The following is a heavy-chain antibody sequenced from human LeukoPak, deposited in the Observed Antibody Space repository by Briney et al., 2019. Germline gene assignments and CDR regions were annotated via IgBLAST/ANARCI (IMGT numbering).Heavy chain of an antibody. CDR1: GGSFSGYY. CDR2: INHSGST. D-gene: IGHD6-13*01. J-gene: IGHJ5*02. Sequence: SETLSLTCAVYGGSFSGYYWSWIRQPPGKGLEWIGEINHSGSTNYNPSLKSRVTISVDTSKNQFSLKLSSVTAADTAVYYCARRVGAGSSRFDPWGQGTLVTVSS. V-gene: IGHV4-34*01. CDR3: ARRVGAGSSRFDP.